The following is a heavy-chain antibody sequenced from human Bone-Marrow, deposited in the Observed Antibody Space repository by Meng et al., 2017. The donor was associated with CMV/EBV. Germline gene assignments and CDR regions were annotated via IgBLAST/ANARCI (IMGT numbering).Heavy chain of an antibody. CDR2: IYYSGST. V-gene: IGHV4-59*01. Sequence: SETLSLTCTVSGGSISSYYWSWIRQPPGKGLEWIGYIYYSGSTNYNPSLKRRVTISVDTSKNQFSRKLSSVTAADTGVYYCARDGGYCSRTNCYRPLGWFDPWGQGTLVTVSS. J-gene: IGHJ5*02. CDR1: GGSISSYY. D-gene: IGHD2-2*02. CDR3: ARDGGYCSRTNCYRPLGWFDP.